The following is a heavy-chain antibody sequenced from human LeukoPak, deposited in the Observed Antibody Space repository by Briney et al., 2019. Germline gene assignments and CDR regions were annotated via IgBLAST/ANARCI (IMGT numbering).Heavy chain of an antibody. D-gene: IGHD6-6*01. CDR1: GFTFSSYS. CDR2: ISSSSSYI. V-gene: IGHV3-21*01. Sequence: GGSLRLSCAASGFTFSSYSMNWVRQAPGKGLEWVSSISSSSSYIYYADSVKGRFTISRDNAKNSLYLQMNSLRAEDTAVYYCARDSSSRGGYVYWGQGTLVTVSS. J-gene: IGHJ4*02. CDR3: ARDSSSRGGYVY.